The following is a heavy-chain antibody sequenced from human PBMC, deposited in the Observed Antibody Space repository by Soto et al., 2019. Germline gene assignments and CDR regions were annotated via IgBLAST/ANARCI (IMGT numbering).Heavy chain of an antibody. V-gene: IGHV4-59*03. Sequence: PSETLSLTCTVSGGSIRSDYWTWVRQSPGKGLEWIGYIYYTGNTDYNPSLKSRVTISLETSKSQFSLQLNSVTAADTAVYYCTTYSGYGNPYYYGMDVWGQGTTVTVSS. D-gene: IGHD5-12*01. CDR1: GGSIRSDY. J-gene: IGHJ6*02. CDR3: TTYSGYGNPYYYGMDV. CDR2: IYYTGNT.